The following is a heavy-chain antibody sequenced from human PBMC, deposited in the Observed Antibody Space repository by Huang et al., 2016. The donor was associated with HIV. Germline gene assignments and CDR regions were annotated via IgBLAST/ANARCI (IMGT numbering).Heavy chain of an antibody. Sequence: VQLVQSGAEVKKPGASLKISCEGSGYSFSSYCIAWVRQMPGKGLEWMGIILPDDSDTTYSPAFEGQGTISADKSSGTAYLQWSSLKASDTAMYYCARRFSSSSGYFDYWGQGSLVTVSS. CDR1: GYSFSSYC. V-gene: IGHV5-51*01. CDR3: ARRFSSSSGYFDY. CDR2: ILPDDSDT. D-gene: IGHD6-6*01. J-gene: IGHJ4*02.